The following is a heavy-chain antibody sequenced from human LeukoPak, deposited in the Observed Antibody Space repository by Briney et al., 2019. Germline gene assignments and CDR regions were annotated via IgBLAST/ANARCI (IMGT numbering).Heavy chain of an antibody. CDR1: GFTFSRYW. V-gene: IGHV3-7*01. D-gene: IGHD2-15*01. CDR2: IKQDGSEK. J-gene: IGHJ4*02. CDR3: ARQHCSGGDCYFFD. Sequence: GGSLRLSCAASGFTFSRYWMSWVRQVPRKGLEWVANIKQDGSEKYYVDSVKGRFTISRDNAKNTLYLQLNSLRAEDTAVYYCARQHCSGGDCYFFDWGQGTLVTVSS.